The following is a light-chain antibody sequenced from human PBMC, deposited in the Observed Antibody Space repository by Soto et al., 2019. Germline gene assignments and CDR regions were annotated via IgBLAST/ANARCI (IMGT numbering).Light chain of an antibody. CDR1: SSNIGSGYN. J-gene: IGLJ3*02. CDR3: QSYDKTLRSAL. V-gene: IGLV1-40*01. CDR2: NSY. Sequence: QSVLTQPPSVSGAPGQRVTISCTGSSSNIGSGYNVHWYQHVVGTVPKLLIYNSYNRPSGVPDRFSGSKSGSSASLAITGLQSEDEADYFGQSYDKTLRSALFGGGTKLTV.